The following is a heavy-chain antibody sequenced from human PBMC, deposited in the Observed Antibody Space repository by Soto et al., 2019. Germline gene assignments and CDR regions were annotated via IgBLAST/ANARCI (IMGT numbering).Heavy chain of an antibody. CDR2: IYYSGST. J-gene: IGHJ5*02. D-gene: IGHD5-18*01. V-gene: IGHV4-59*08. CDR3: ARASRRYSYGAYWFDP. Sequence: SQTLSLTCTVSGGSISSYYWSWIRQPPGKGLEWIGYIYYSGSTNYNPSLKSRVTISVDTSKNQFSLKLSSVTAADTAVYYCARASRRYSYGAYWFDPWGQGTLVTVSS. CDR1: GGSISSYY.